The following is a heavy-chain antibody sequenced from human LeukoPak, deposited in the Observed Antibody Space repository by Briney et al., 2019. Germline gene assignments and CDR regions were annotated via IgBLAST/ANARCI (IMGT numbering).Heavy chain of an antibody. CDR3: ARRPYCTNGVCYTNYYFDY. CDR1: GYSISSGYY. J-gene: IGHJ4*02. CDR2: IYHSGNT. V-gene: IGHV4-38-2*02. D-gene: IGHD2-8*01. Sequence: SETLSLTCTVSGYSISSGYYWGWIRQPPWKGLEWIGSIYHSGNTYYNPSLKSRDTISVDTSKNQFSLKLSSVTAADTAVYYCARRPYCTNGVCYTNYYFDYWGQGTLVTVSS.